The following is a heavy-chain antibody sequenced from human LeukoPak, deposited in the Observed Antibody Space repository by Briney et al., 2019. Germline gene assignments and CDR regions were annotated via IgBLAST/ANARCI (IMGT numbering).Heavy chain of an antibody. Sequence: PSEPLSLTCTVSGGPISSYYWSWIRQPPGKGLEGIGYIYYSGSTNYNPSLKSRVTISVDTSKNPFSLKLSSVTAADTAVYYCARGTVVGAGPFDYWGQGTLVTVSS. J-gene: IGHJ4*02. CDR1: GGPISSYY. CDR3: ARGTVVGAGPFDY. CDR2: IYYSGST. V-gene: IGHV4-59*01. D-gene: IGHD2-2*01.